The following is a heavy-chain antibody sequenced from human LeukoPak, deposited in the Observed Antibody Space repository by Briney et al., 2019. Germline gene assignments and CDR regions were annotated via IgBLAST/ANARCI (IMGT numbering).Heavy chain of an antibody. CDR1: GGSISSGGYS. V-gene: IGHV4-30-2*01. Sequence: SETLSLTCAVSGGSISSGGYSWSWIRQPPGKGLEWIGYIYHSGSTYYNPSLKSRVTISVDRSKNQFSLKLSSVTAADTAVYYCARGRDDSSGYYPSYYYYGMGVWGQGTTVTVSS. CDR3: ARGRDDSSGYYPSYYYYGMGV. J-gene: IGHJ6*02. D-gene: IGHD3-22*01. CDR2: IYHSGST.